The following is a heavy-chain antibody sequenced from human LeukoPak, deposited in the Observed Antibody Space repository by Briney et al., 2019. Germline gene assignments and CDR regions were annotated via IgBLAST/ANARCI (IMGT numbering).Heavy chain of an antibody. Sequence: PGRSLRLSCVASGFTFSRYVMHWVRQAPGKRLEWVAVISYDESNTYYADSVKGRFTISRDNSKNTLYLQMNSLRAEDTAVYYCAKDQQGMVYAMNYYYYYYGMDVWGQGTTVTVSS. CDR3: AKDQQGMVYAMNYYYYYYGMDV. J-gene: IGHJ6*02. CDR2: ISYDESNT. D-gene: IGHD2-8*01. CDR1: GFTFSRYV. V-gene: IGHV3-30*18.